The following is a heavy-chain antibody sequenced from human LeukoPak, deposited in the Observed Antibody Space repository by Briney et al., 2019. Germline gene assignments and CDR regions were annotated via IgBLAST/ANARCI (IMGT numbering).Heavy chain of an antibody. J-gene: IGHJ6*03. CDR3: ARSPVTTRYYYYYMDV. V-gene: IGHV4-39*01. Sequence: SETLSLTCTVSGGSLSSSSYYWGWIRQPPGKGLEWIGSIYYSGSTYYNPSLKSRVTISVDTSKNQFSLKLSSVTAADTAVYYCARSPVTTRYYYYYMDVWGKGTTVTISS. CDR2: IYYSGST. D-gene: IGHD4-17*01. CDR1: GGSLSSSSYY.